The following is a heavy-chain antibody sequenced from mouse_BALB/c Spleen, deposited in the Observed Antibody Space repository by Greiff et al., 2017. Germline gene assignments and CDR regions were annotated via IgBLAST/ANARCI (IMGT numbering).Heavy chain of an antibody. CDR1: GYSITSGYY. V-gene: IGHV3-6*02. D-gene: IGHD3-2*01. J-gene: IGHJ3*01. CDR2: ISYDGSN. CDR3: ARGDSSGYNAY. Sequence: DVKLQESGPGLVKPSQSLSLTCSVTGYSITSGYYWNWIRQFPGNKLEWMGYISYDGSNNYNPSLKNRISITRDTSKNQFFLKLNSVTTEDTATYYCARGDSSGYNAYWGQGTLVTVSA.